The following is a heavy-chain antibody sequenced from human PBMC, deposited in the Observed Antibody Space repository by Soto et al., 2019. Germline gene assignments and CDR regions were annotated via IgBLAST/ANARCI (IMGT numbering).Heavy chain of an antibody. D-gene: IGHD3-3*01. Sequence: GGSLRLSCAASGFTFSSYGMHWVRQAPGKGLEWVAVIWYDGSNKYYADSVKGRFTISRDNSKNTLYLQMNSLRAEDTAVYYCARESNDFWSGYHSYYYYYGMDVWGQGTTVTVSS. CDR1: GFTFSSYG. CDR2: IWYDGSNK. J-gene: IGHJ6*02. V-gene: IGHV3-33*01. CDR3: ARESNDFWSGYHSYYYYYGMDV.